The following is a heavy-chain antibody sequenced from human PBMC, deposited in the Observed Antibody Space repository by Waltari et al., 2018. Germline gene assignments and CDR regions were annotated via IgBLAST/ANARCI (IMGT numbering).Heavy chain of an antibody. V-gene: IGHV3-7*01. D-gene: IGHD1-26*01. CDR3: ARDPYAWDGYYLEV. Sequence: EVQLVESGGGLVQPGGSLRLSCAASGFTFSSYWMSWVRQAPGKGLGCVANIKQEGREKCYMDTVKGRFSVSRCNAKNSRYLQINRLGAEDTALYYCARDPYAWDGYYLEVWGKGTTVTVSS. CDR2: IKQEGREK. J-gene: IGHJ6*03. CDR1: GFTFSSYW.